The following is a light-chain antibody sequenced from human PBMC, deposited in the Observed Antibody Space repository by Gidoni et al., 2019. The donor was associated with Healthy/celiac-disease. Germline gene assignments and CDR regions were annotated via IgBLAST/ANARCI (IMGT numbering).Light chain of an antibody. J-gene: IGLJ3*02. CDR1: SIDVGGYNY. Sequence: QSALTQPASVAGSPGQSITISCTGTSIDVGGYNYVSWYPQHPGKAPKLMIYDVSNRPSGVSNRFSGSKSGNTASLTISGLQAEDEADYYCSSYTSSSTLGFGGGTKLTVL. V-gene: IGLV2-14*03. CDR3: SSYTSSSTLG. CDR2: DVS.